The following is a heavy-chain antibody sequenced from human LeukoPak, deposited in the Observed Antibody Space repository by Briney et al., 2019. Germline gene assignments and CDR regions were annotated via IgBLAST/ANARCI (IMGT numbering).Heavy chain of an antibody. J-gene: IGHJ5*02. CDR3: ARLGLYCSSTSCYNGWFDP. CDR1: GGSISSGGYY. CDR2: IYYSGST. V-gene: IGHV4-31*03. D-gene: IGHD2-2*02. Sequence: NPSQTLSLTCTVSGGSISSGGYYWSWIRQHPGKGLEWIGYIYYSGSTYYNPSLKSRVTISVDTSKNQFSLKLSSVTAADTAVYXXARLGLYCSSTSCYNGWFDPWGQGTLVTVSS.